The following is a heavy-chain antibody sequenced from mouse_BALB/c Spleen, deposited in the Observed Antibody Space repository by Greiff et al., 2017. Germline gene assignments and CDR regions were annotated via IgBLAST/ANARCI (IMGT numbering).Heavy chain of an antibody. CDR2: ISSGSSTI. Sequence: EVQLVESGGGLVQPGGSRKLSCAASGFTFSSFGMHWVRQAPEKGLEWVAYISSGSSTIYYEDTVKGRFTISRDNPKNTLFLRMASLRSEDTAMYYCARSGRVTELDCWGQGTTVTVSS. CDR1: GFTFSSFG. V-gene: IGHV5-17*02. J-gene: IGHJ4*01. CDR3: ARSGRVTELDC.